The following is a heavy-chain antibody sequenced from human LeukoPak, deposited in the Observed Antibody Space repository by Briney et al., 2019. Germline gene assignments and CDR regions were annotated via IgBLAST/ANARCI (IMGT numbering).Heavy chain of an antibody. J-gene: IGHJ4*02. CDR1: GCTFSSYA. Sequence: SVKVSCKASGCTFSSYAISWVRQAPGQGLEWMGRIIPILGIANYAQKFQGRVTITADKSTSTAYMEPSSLRSEDTAVYYCARDFTPSYYDSSGYRHWGQGTLVTVSS. V-gene: IGHV1-69*04. CDR2: IIPILGIA. CDR3: ARDFTPSYYDSSGYRH. D-gene: IGHD3-22*01.